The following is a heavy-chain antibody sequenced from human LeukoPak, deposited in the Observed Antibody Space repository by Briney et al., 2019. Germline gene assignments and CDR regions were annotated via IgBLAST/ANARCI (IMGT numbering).Heavy chain of an antibody. D-gene: IGHD3-22*01. J-gene: IGHJ4*02. CDR3: ASTPRPDYYDSSGTDY. Sequence: SQTLSLTCAISGDSVSSNSAAWNWIRQSPSRGLEWLGRTYYRSKWYYDYAVAVKSRISINPDTSKNQFSLQLSSVTPEDTAVYYCASTPRPDYYDSSGTDYWGQGTLVTVSS. CDR1: GDSVSSNSAA. V-gene: IGHV6-1*01. CDR2: TYYRSKWYY.